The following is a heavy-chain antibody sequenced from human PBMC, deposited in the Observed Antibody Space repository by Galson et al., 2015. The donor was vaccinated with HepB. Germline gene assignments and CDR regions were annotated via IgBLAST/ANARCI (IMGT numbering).Heavy chain of an antibody. Sequence: SVKVSCKASGGTFSSYAISWVRQAPGQGLEWMGGIIPIFGTANYAQKFQGRVTITADESTSTAYMELSSLRSEDPAVYYCARGAVRYGGNPYFDYWGQGTLVTVSS. CDR2: IIPIFGTA. J-gene: IGHJ4*02. V-gene: IGHV1-69*13. CDR1: GGTFSSYA. D-gene: IGHD4-23*01. CDR3: ARGAVRYGGNPYFDY.